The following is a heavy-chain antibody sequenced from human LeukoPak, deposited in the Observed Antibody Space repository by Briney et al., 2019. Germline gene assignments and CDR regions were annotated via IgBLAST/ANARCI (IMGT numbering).Heavy chain of an antibody. Sequence: SQTLSLTCTVSGGSISSGAYYWSWIRQHPGKGLEWIGYISYSGSTYYNPSLKSRVTISVDMSKNQFSLKLSSVTAADTAVYYCARDLGADGYNLRNWFDPWGQGTLITVSS. CDR2: ISYSGST. D-gene: IGHD5-24*01. CDR3: ARDLGADGYNLRNWFDP. CDR1: GGSISSGAYY. J-gene: IGHJ5*02. V-gene: IGHV4-31*03.